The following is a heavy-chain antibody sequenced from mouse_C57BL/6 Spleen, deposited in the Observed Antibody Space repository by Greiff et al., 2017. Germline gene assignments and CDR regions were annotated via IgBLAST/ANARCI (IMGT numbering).Heavy chain of an antibody. V-gene: IGHV1-50*01. D-gene: IGHD2-4*01. CDR1: GYTFTSYW. J-gene: IGHJ1*03. Sequence: QVHVKQPGAELVKPGASVKLSCKASGYTFTSYWMQWVKQRPGQGLEWIGEIDPSDSYTNYNQKFKGKATLTVDTSSSTAYMQLSSLTSEYSAVYYCFKRGHYDYWYFDVWGTGTTVTVSS. CDR3: FKRGHYDYWYFDV. CDR2: IDPSDSYT.